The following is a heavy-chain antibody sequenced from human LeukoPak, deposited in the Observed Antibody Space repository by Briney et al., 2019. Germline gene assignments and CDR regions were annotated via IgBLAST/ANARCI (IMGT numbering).Heavy chain of an antibody. CDR2: ISWNSGSI. CDR3: AKDIRTAAAGGVDY. J-gene: IGHJ4*02. V-gene: IGHV3-9*01. CDR1: GFTFDDYA. D-gene: IGHD6-13*01. Sequence: GGSLRLSCAASGFTFDDYAMHWVRQAPGKGLEWVAGISWNSGSIGYADSVKGRFTISRDNAKNSLYLQMNSLRAEDTALYYCAKDIRTAAAGGVDYWGQGTLVTVSS.